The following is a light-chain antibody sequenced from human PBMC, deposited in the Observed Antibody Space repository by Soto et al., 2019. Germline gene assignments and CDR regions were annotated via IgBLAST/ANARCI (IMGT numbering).Light chain of an antibody. Sequence: QSVLTQPASVSGSPGQSITISCTGTSSDIGAYNYVPWYQQHPGKAPKLMLYDVNIRPSGVSNRFSGSKSGNTASLTISGLQAEDEADYYCSSWTTSTTMIFGGGTKHTVL. CDR2: DVN. V-gene: IGLV2-14*03. CDR3: SSWTTSTTMI. J-gene: IGLJ2*01. CDR1: SSDIGAYNY.